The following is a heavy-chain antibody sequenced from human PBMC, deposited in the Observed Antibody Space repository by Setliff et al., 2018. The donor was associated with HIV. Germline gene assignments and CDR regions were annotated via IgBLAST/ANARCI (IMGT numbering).Heavy chain of an antibody. V-gene: IGHV3-23*01. CDR3: TTGPYNGYSD. CDR2: ISGSGGST. D-gene: IGHD5-12*01. J-gene: IGHJ4*01. CDR1: GFIFNNYA. Sequence: GGSLRLSCAASGFIFNNYAMSWVRQAPGKGLEWVSVISGSGGSTYVADSVKGRFTISRDNSENTLYLQMNSLRVEDTAVYYCTTGPYNGYSDWGHGTAVTVSS.